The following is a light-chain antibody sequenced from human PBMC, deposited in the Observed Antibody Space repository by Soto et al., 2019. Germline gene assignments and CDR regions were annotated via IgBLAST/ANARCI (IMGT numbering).Light chain of an antibody. CDR2: SND. V-gene: IGLV1-44*01. CDR1: NSNIGPHT. CDR3: AAWDDSLNGVV. Sequence: QSVLTQPPSASGTPGQRVTISCSGSNSNIGPHTVHWFRQVPGTAPKLLIYSNDQRPSGVPDRFSGSKSGTSVSLAISGLQSEDEADYYCAAWDDSLNGVVFGGGTKLTVL. J-gene: IGLJ2*01.